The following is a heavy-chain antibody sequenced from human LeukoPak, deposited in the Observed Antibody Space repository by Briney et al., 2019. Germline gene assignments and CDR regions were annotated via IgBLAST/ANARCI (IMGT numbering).Heavy chain of an antibody. D-gene: IGHD6-13*01. CDR2: ISGSGGST. J-gene: IGHJ3*02. CDR1: GFPVSINY. CDR3: ARDWPSEWQQLPDYDAVDI. V-gene: IGHV3-23*01. Sequence: PGGSLRLSCAASGFPVSINYMSWVRQPPGKRLEWVSTISGSGGSTYYADPVKGRFTISRDNSKNTLYLQMNSLRAEDTAVYYCARDWPSEWQQLPDYDAVDIWGQGTMVTVSS.